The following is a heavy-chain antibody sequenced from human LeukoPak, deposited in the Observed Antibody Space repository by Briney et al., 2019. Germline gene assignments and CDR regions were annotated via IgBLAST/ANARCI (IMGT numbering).Heavy chain of an antibody. D-gene: IGHD3-10*02. CDR1: GFTFSTFA. CDR2: IFPSGGEI. CDR3: AELGITMIGGV. Sequence: QSGGSLRLSCAASGFTFSTFAMIWVRQPPGKGLEWVSSIFPSGGEIHYADSVRGRFTMSTDKSKSTLSLQMNSLRAEDTAVYYCAELGITMIGGVWGKGTTVTISS. J-gene: IGHJ6*04. V-gene: IGHV3-23*01.